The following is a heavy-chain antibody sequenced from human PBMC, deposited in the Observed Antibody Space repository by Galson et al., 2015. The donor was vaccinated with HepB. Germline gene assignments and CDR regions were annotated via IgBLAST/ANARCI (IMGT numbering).Heavy chain of an antibody. CDR2: MYAGDSDA. J-gene: IGHJ4*02. CDR1: GYNFAGYW. Sequence: QSGAEVKKAGQSLKISCQGFGYNFAGYWVAWVRQMPGKGLEWMGIMYAGDSDARYSPSFQGQVTISADKSVRTAYLQWTSLKPSGTAIYYCARGWRPDDGVTHLNLDFWGQGTLVAVSS. CDR3: ARGWRPDDGVTHLNLDF. V-gene: IGHV5-51*03. D-gene: IGHD3-3*01.